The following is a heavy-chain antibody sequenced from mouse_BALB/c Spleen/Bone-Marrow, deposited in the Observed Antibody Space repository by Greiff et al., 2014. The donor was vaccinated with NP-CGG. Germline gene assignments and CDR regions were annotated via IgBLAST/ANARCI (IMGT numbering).Heavy chain of an antibody. V-gene: IGHV1-54*01. J-gene: IGHJ4*01. CDR1: GYAFTNYL. CDR3: ARAITDAMDY. Sequence: QVQLQQSGAELVRPGTSVEVSCKGSGYAFTNYLIEWVKQRPGQGHEWIGVINSGSGGTKYNEKFKGKATLTADKSSSTAYMQLSSLTSDDSAVYFCARAITDAMDYWGQGTSVTVSS. CDR2: INSGSGGT. D-gene: IGHD2-4*01.